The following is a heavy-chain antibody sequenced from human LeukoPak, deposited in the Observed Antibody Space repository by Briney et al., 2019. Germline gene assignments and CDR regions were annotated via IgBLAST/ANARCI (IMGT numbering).Heavy chain of an antibody. CDR3: ARGLRYYYDSSGYYTD. J-gene: IGHJ4*02. CDR2: INHSGST. D-gene: IGHD3-22*01. V-gene: IGHV4-34*01. CDR1: GGSFSGYY. Sequence: SETLSLTCAVYGGSFSGYYWSWIRQPPGKGLEWIGEINHSGSTNYNPSLKSRVTISVDTSKNQFSLKLSSVTAADTAVYYCARGLRYYYDSSGYYTDWSQGTLVTVSS.